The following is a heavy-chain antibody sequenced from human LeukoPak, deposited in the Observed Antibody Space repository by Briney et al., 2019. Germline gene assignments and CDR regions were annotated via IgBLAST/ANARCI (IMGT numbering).Heavy chain of an antibody. CDR1: GFTFSSYA. J-gene: IGHJ4*02. V-gene: IGHV3-64*01. CDR3: AKLAGGYSYGSSDY. D-gene: IGHD5-18*01. CDR2: ISSNGGST. Sequence: GGSLRLSCAASGFTFSSYAMHWVRQAPGKGLEYVSAISSNGGSTYYANSVKGRFTISRDNSKNTLYLQMNSLRAEDTAVYYCAKLAGGYSYGSSDYWGQGTLVTVSS.